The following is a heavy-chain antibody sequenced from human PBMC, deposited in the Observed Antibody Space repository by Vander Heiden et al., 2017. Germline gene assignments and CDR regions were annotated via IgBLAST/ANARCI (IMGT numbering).Heavy chain of an antibody. CDR2: INPNSGGT. Sequence: QVQLVQSGAEVQKPWASVKVSCTASGYTFTGYYMHWVRQSPGQGFEWMGWINPNSGGTNYAQKFQGRVTMTRDTSISTAYMELSRLRSDDTAVYYCAREALAATDSAEYFQHWGQGTLVTVSS. D-gene: IGHD2-15*01. J-gene: IGHJ1*01. V-gene: IGHV1-2*02. CDR3: AREALAATDSAEYFQH. CDR1: GYTFTGYY.